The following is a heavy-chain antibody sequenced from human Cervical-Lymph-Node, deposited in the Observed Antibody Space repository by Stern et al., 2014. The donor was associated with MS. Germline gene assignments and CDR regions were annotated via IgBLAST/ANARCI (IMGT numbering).Heavy chain of an antibody. CDR2: ISGSSGDT. CDR3: ASPNDYSNYVPFDS. Sequence: QLVQSGGGLVQPGGSLRLSCAASGFTFSSYSMSWVRQAPGKGLEWVSAISGSSGDTYYADSVKGRFTISRDNSKNTLYLQMNSLRVEDTALYYCASPNDYSNYVPFDSWGQGTLVTVSS. V-gene: IGHV3-23*04. D-gene: IGHD4-11*01. J-gene: IGHJ4*02. CDR1: GFTFSSYS.